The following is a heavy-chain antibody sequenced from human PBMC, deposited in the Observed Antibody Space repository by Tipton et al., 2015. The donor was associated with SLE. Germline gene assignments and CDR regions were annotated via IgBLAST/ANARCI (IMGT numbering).Heavy chain of an antibody. CDR1: GFTFSYYG. CDR2: IRHDGSDK. J-gene: IGHJ4*02. V-gene: IGHV3-30*02. Sequence: SLRLSCAASGFTFSYYGMHWVRQAPGKGLEWVTFIRHDGSDKYYADSVKGRFTISRDNSKDTLYLEMHSLRPEDTAVYYCAKDYGGSLYYFENWGQGTLVTVSS. CDR3: AKDYGGSLYYFEN. D-gene: IGHD1-26*01.